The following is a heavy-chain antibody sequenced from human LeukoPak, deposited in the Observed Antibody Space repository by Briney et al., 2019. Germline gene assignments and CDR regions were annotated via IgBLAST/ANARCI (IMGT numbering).Heavy chain of an antibody. J-gene: IGHJ4*02. Sequence: GGSRRLSCAASGFTVSSNYMSWVRQAPGKGLEWVSVIYSGGSTYYADSVRGRSTISRDNSKNTLSLQINSLRDDDTAMYYCARNGFTSGWYRWFDYWGQGTLVTVSS. D-gene: IGHD6-19*01. CDR1: GFTVSSNY. CDR3: ARNGFTSGWYRWFDY. CDR2: IYSGGST. V-gene: IGHV3-53*01.